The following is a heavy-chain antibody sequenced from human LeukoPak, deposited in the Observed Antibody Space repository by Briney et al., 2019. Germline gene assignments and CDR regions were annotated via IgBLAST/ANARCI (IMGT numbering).Heavy chain of an antibody. J-gene: IGHJ4*02. CDR1: GFTFSDYD. CDR2: ISYLSSHV. D-gene: IGHD1-26*01. V-gene: IGHV3-21*01. Sequence: GGSLRLSCSASGFTFSDYDMNWVRQAPGKGLEWVSSISYLSSHVYYGDSVKGRFSISRDNAKNSLYLHMNSLRAEDTAVYYCARRVVGANDYWGQGTLVTVSS. CDR3: ARRVVGANDY.